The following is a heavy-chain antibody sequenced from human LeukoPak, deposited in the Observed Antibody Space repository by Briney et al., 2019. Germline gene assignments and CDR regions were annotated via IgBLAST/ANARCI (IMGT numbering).Heavy chain of an antibody. CDR3: AKGYQMGSFDY. V-gene: IGHV1-2*02. Sequence: ASVKVSCKASGYTFTGYYMNWVRQAPGQGLEWMGWINPNSGGTNYAQKFQGRVTMTRDTSINTAYMELSGLTSDDTAMYYCAKGYQMGSFDYWGQGTLVTVSS. CDR2: INPNSGGT. J-gene: IGHJ4*02. D-gene: IGHD2-2*01. CDR1: GYTFTGYY.